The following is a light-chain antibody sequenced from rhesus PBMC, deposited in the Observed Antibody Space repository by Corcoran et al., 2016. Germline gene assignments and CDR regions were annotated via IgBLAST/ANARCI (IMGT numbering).Light chain of an antibody. CDR1: ENVNNY. CDR2: KAS. V-gene: IGKV1-74*01. J-gene: IGKJ3*01. Sequence: DIQMTQSPSSLSASVGDRVTITCRASENVNNYLNWYQQNPGKDPKLLIYKASTLKSGVPSRFSGSGSGTDYTFTISSLQPEDVATYYCQHGYGTPFTFGPGTKLDIK. CDR3: QHGYGTPFT.